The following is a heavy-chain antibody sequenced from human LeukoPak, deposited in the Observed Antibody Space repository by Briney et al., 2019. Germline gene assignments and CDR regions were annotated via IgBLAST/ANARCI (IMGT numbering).Heavy chain of an antibody. CDR2: MSTSGST. D-gene: IGHD5-12*01. CDR1: GGSINSGSYY. Sequence: SQTLSLTCTVSGGSINSGSYYWSWIRQPAGKGLEWIGRMSTSGSTNYNPSLKSRVTMSVDRSKNQFSLMLSSVTAADTAVYYCTRDSSWYDWFYDSWGQGTLVTVSS. J-gene: IGHJ4*02. CDR3: TRDSSWYDWFYDS. V-gene: IGHV4-61*02.